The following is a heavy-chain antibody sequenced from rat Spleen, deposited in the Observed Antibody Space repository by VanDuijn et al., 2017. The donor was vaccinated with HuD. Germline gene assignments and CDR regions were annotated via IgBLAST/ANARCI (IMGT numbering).Heavy chain of an antibody. V-gene: IGHV5-25*01. CDR2: ISYDGTNT. Sequence: EVQLLDSGGGLVQPGRSLKLSCAASGFTFSNYDMAWVRQAPTKGLEWVASISYDGTNTYYRDSVKGRFTISRDNAKSTLYLQMDSLRSEDTATYYCARPDYNKYVMDAWGQGASVTVSS. D-gene: IGHD1-10*01. CDR1: GFTFSNYD. J-gene: IGHJ4*01. CDR3: ARPDYNKYVMDA.